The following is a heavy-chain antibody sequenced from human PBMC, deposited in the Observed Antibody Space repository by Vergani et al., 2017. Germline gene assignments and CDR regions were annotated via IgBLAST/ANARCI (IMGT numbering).Heavy chain of an antibody. J-gene: IGHJ1*01. V-gene: IGHV3-33*03. CDR3: ATKSCGTPGCQIGYFRE. CDR1: GFTVTNYA. D-gene: IGHD1-1*01. Sequence: QVQLVESGGGVVQPGRSLRLSCVMSGFTVTNYAIFWVRQAPGKGLEWVSVIWHDGGNKHFADSVAGRFAISRDDSKKTVYLEMNSLRTEDTAVYYCATKSCGTPGCQIGYFREWGQGTLVTVSS. CDR2: IWHDGGNK.